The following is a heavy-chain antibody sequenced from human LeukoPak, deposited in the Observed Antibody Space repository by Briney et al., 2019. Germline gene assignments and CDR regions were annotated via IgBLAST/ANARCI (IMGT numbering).Heavy chain of an antibody. CDR1: GGSISSSSYY. Sequence: PSETLSLTCTVSGGSISSSSYYWGWIRQPPGKGLECIGSMYYSGSTYYNPSLKSRVTLSVDTSKTQFSLKLSSVTAADTAVYLCARDLGYYDSSGPKDYWGQGTLVTVSS. CDR2: MYYSGST. CDR3: ARDLGYYDSSGPKDY. D-gene: IGHD3-22*01. V-gene: IGHV4-39*02. J-gene: IGHJ4*02.